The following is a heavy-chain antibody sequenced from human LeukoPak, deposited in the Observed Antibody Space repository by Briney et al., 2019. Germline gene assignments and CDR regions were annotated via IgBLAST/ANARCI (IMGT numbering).Heavy chain of an antibody. CDR3: GRAFPPLRTSSAGDL. CDR1: GFTFSDYD. D-gene: IGHD3-16*01. Sequence: GGSLRLSCSASGFTFSDYDMNWVRQAPGKGLEWVSSISGLSSYTYYGESVKGRFSISRDNTKNSLYLQMNSLGAEDTATYYCGRAFPPLRTSSAGDLWGQGILVTVSS. CDR2: ISGLSSYT. V-gene: IGHV3-21*01. J-gene: IGHJ4*02.